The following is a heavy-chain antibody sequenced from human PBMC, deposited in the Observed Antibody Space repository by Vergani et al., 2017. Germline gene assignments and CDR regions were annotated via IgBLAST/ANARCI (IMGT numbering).Heavy chain of an antibody. D-gene: IGHD2-15*01. Sequence: QVQLQESGPGLLKPSQTLSLTCTVSGESIRSGSHYWSWIRQPAGKGPDWIGHINTGGSNELYPSFKSRVSISEDNSKSQFSLKLNSVTVADTAVYYWARSLPYCIGGSCPAIWGQGTLVTVSS. V-gene: IGHV4-61*02. CDR3: ARSLPYCIGGSCPAI. CDR2: INTGGSN. CDR1: GESIRSGSHY. J-gene: IGHJ4*02.